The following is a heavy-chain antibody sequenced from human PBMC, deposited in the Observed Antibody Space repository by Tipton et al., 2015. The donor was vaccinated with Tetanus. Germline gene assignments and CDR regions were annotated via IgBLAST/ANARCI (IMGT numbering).Heavy chain of an antibody. CDR3: VILPKHWQAPRGAP. V-gene: IGHV4-34*01. D-gene: IGHD1-1*01. CDR2: INQRGT. CDR1: GGSSSSFY. J-gene: IGHJ5*02. Sequence: TLSLTCAVSGGSSSSFYWSWIRQPPGGGLEWIGEINQRGTTYNPSLKRRATIAVDSSATQLSLSLTPVTAADTAVYFCVILPKHWQAPRGAPWGQGVLVTVSS.